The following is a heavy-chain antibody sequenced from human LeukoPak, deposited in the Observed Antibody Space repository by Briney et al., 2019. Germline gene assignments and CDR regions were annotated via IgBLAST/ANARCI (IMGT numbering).Heavy chain of an antibody. CDR2: ISSSGNYI. J-gene: IGHJ4*02. CDR1: GFTFTSYS. Sequence: GGSLRLSCAASGFTFTSYSMNWVRQAPGKGLEWVSSISSSGNYIYYADSVKGRFTISRDNARNSLYLQMNSLRGEDTAVYYCARGGRGTIIMIVVAALDYWGQGTLVTVS. V-gene: IGHV3-21*01. D-gene: IGHD3-22*01. CDR3: ARGGRGTIIMIVVAALDY.